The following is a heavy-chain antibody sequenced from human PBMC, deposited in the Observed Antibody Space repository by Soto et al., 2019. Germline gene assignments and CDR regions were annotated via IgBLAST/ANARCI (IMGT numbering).Heavy chain of an antibody. Sequence: GGSLRLSCVASGFTFSTHAMSWVRQAPGKGLEWVSTFSGSGGNIYYAESVKGRLTITRDDSKNTLYLHMNSLRVEDTAVYYCAKDPPWTVGPLAMEVWGQGTTVTVSS. V-gene: IGHV3-23*01. D-gene: IGHD3-3*01. CDR2: FSGSGGNI. CDR3: AKDPPWTVGPLAMEV. J-gene: IGHJ6*02. CDR1: GFTFSTHA.